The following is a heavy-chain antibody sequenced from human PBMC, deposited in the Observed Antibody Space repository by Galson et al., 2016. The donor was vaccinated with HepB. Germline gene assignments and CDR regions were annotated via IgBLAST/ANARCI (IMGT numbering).Heavy chain of an antibody. CDR2: IHYTGGT. J-gene: IGHJ3*02. CDR1: GGSISSGAYY. D-gene: IGHD3-22*01. V-gene: IGHV4-31*03. CDR3: ARGYYDTTGHYYGRAFDI. Sequence: TLSLTCTVSGGSISSGAYYWAWIRQHPGQGLECIGYIHYTGGTYSNPSLKSRVTISLDTSKNQFSLNLTSVTAADTAVYYRARGYYDTTGHYYGRAFDIGGQGTTVPVSS.